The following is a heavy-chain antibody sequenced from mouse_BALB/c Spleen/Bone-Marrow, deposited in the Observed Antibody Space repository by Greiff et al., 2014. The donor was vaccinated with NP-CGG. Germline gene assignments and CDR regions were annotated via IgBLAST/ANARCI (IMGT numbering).Heavy chain of an antibody. CDR3: AREKIYGNYLWYFDV. CDR1: GYTFTSSW. CDR2: IHPNSGNT. J-gene: IGHJ1*01. V-gene: IGHV1S130*01. D-gene: IGHD2-1*01. Sequence: QVQLKESGSVLVRPGASVKLSCKASGYTFTSSWMHWAKQRPGQGLEWIGEIHPNSGNTNYKEKFKGKATLTVDTSSSTAYVGLSSLTSEDSAVYYCAREKIYGNYLWYFDVWGAGTTVTVSS.